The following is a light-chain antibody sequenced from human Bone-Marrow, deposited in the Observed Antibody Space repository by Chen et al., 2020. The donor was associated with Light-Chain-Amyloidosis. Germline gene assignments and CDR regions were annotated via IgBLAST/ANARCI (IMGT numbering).Light chain of an antibody. J-gene: IGKJ4*01. Sequence: EIVLTQSPGTLSLSPGEGANLSCRASQTISSNYLTWYQQKFGQAPVLLIYGSSSRTTGIPDRFTGSGSWTDFTLTVHRLEPEDFAMYYCQQYGTSPLAFGGGTKVEIK. V-gene: IGKV3-20*01. CDR3: QQYGTSPLA. CDR1: QTISSNY. CDR2: GSS.